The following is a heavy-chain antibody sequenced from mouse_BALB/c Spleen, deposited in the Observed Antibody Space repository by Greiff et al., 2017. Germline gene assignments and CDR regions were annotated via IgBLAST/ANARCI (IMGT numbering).Heavy chain of an antibody. CDR2: ISYSGST. J-gene: IGHJ4*01. CDR1: GDSITSGY. CDR3: ARGYDYDEGAYAMDY. Sequence: VQLKESGPSLVKPSQTLSLTCSVTGDSITSGYWNWIRKFPGNKLEYMGYISYSGSTYYNPSLKSRISITRDTSKNQYYLQLNSVTTEDTATYYCARGYDYDEGAYAMDYWGQGTSVTVSS. V-gene: IGHV3-8*02. D-gene: IGHD2-4*01.